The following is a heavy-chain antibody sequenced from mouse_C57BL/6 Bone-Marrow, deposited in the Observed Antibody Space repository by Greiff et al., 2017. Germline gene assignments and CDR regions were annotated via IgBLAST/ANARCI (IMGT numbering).Heavy chain of an antibody. CDR1: GFSFNTYA. J-gene: IGHJ3*01. CDR2: IRSKSNNYAT. V-gene: IGHV10-1*01. Sequence: EVQRVASGGGLVQPKGSLKLSCAASGFSFNTYAMNWVRQAPGKGLEWVARIRSKSNNYATYYADSVKDRFTISRDDSESMLHLQMNNLTTEDTAMYYCFGHRFAYWGQGTLVTVSA. CDR3: FGHRFAY.